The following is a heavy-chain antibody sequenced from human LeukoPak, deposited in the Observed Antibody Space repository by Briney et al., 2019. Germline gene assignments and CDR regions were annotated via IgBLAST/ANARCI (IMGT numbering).Heavy chain of an antibody. CDR3: ARGAARVYYFDY. V-gene: IGHV4-59*01. J-gene: IGHJ4*02. CDR1: GGSISSYY. Sequence: SETLSLTCTVSGGSISSYYWSWIRQPPGKGLEWIGYIYYSGSTNYNPSLKSRVTISVDTSKNRFSLKLSSVTAADTAVYYCARGAARVYYFDYWGQGTLVTVSS. CDR2: IYYSGST. D-gene: IGHD6-25*01.